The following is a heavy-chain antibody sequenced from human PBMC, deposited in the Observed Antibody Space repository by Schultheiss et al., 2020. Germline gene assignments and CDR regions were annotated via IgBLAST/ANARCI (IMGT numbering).Heavy chain of an antibody. D-gene: IGHD1-7*01. V-gene: IGHV4-38-2*02. CDR1: DYSISSSYY. CDR3: AREHRGITGTLYYYYYMDV. Sequence: SETLSLTCTVSDYSISSSYYWGWIRQPPGKGLEWIGSMSHGGTAYYNPSLKSRVAISVDTSKNQFSLRLTSVTAADTAVYFCAREHRGITGTLYYYYYMDVWGQGTLVTVSS. J-gene: IGHJ6*03. CDR2: MSHGGTA.